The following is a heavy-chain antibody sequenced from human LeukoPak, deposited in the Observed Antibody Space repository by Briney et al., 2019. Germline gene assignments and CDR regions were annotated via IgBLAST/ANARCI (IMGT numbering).Heavy chain of an antibody. Sequence: GGSLRLSCAASGFTFSSYSMNWVRQAPGKGLEWIAFISSNSRTILYTDSVKGRFTSSRDNAKNSLYLQMNNLRVEDTAVYYCARDVGVYGDYAILGYWGQGTLVTVSS. V-gene: IGHV3-48*01. J-gene: IGHJ4*02. D-gene: IGHD4-17*01. CDR2: ISSNSRTI. CDR3: ARDVGVYGDYAILGY. CDR1: GFTFSSYS.